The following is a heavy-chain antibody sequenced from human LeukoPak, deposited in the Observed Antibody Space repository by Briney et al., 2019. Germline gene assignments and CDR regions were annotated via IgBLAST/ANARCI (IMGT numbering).Heavy chain of an antibody. CDR3: AKAWLEQGGMFDY. CDR2: LSGSGGST. V-gene: IGHV3-23*01. J-gene: IGHJ4*02. Sequence: GGSLRLSCAASGFTFSSYAMSWVRQAPGEGLEWVSLLSGSGGSTYYADSVKGRFTISSDNSKNTLYLQMNSLRAEDTAVYYCAKAWLEQGGMFDYWGQGTPVTVSS. D-gene: IGHD1/OR15-1a*01. CDR1: GFTFSSYA.